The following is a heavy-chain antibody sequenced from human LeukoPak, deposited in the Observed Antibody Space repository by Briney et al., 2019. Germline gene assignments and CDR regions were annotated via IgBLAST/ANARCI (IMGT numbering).Heavy chain of an antibody. CDR2: IYSGGST. CDR1: GFTVSSNY. V-gene: IGHV3-66*01. J-gene: IGHJ3*02. CDR3: ARESGSYTLVPLDI. D-gene: IGHD1-26*01. Sequence: GGSLRLSCAASGFTVSSNYMSWVRQAPGKGLEWVSVIYSGGSTYYADSVKGRFTISRDNAKNSLYLQMNSLRAEDTAVYYCARESGSYTLVPLDIWGQGTMVTVSS.